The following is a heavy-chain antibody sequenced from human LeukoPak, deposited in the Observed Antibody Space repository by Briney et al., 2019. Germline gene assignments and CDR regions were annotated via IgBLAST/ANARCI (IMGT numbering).Heavy chain of an antibody. CDR2: ISGSGGST. D-gene: IGHD6-13*01. Sequence: GGSLRLSCAASGFTFSSYAMSWVRQAPGKGLEWVSAISGSGGSTYYADSVKGRFTISRDNSKNTLYLQMNSLRAEDTAVYYCAKDRSRRQLAWGHFDYRGQGTLVTVSS. CDR3: AKDRSRRQLAWGHFDY. J-gene: IGHJ4*02. V-gene: IGHV3-23*01. CDR1: GFTFSSYA.